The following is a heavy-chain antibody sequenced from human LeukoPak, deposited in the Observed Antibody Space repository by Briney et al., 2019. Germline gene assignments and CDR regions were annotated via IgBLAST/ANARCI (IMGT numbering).Heavy chain of an antibody. CDR1: DDSIRSYY. Sequence: SETLSLTCTVSDDSIRSYYWNWIRQAPGKALEWIGHIHNNGDTAYNFSLKSRVTISMDTSKNQFSLKLSSVTAADTAVYYCARYYSYYDSSGFDYWGQGTLVTVSS. D-gene: IGHD3-22*01. J-gene: IGHJ4*02. CDR3: ARYYSYYDSSGFDY. CDR2: IHNNGDT. V-gene: IGHV4-59*08.